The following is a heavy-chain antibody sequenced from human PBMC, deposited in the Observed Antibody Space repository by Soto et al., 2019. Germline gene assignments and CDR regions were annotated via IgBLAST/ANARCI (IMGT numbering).Heavy chain of an antibody. CDR2: ISCCGGST. Sequence: EVQLLESGGGVVQPGGSLRLSCVASGFNFKKFAMSWVRQAPGEGLEWVSGISCCGGSTSYADAVKGRFSIARDDSTNTLPLQMNNLRVEDTAQYYCAKADGEQWLLPHLDKWGQGTLVTVS. J-gene: IGHJ4*02. D-gene: IGHD6-19*01. CDR1: GFNFKKFA. V-gene: IGHV3-23*01. CDR3: AKADGEQWLLPHLDK.